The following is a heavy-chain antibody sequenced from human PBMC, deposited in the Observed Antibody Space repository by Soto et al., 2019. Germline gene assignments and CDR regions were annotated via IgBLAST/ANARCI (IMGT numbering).Heavy chain of an antibody. D-gene: IGHD3-10*01. V-gene: IGHV4-4*02. CDR1: GGSISSSNW. CDR3: ARVWYYGSGTYGMDV. Sequence: QVQLQESGPGLVKPSGTLSLTCAVSGGSISSSNWWSWVRQPPGKGLEWIGEIYHSGSSNYNPSLKGRVTISVDKSKNQFSLKLSSVTAADTAVYYCARVWYYGSGTYGMDVWGQGTTVTVSS. CDR2: IYHSGSS. J-gene: IGHJ6*02.